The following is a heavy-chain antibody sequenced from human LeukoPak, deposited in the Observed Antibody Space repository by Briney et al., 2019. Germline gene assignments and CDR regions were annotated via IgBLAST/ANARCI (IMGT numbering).Heavy chain of an antibody. J-gene: IGHJ6*02. CDR3: ARDAHQIAGHYYYYGMDV. CDR2: ISAYNGNT. D-gene: IGHD6-13*01. V-gene: IGHV1-18*01. Sequence: ASVKVSCKASGYTFTSYGISWVRQAPGQGLEWMGWISAYNGNTNYAQKLQGRVTMITDTSTSTAYMELRSLRSDDTAVYYCARDAHQIAGHYYYYGMDVWGQGITVTVSS. CDR1: GYTFTSYG.